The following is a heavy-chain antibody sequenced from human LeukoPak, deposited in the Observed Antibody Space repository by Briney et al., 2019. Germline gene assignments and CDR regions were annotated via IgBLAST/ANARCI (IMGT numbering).Heavy chain of an antibody. J-gene: IGHJ5*02. D-gene: IGHD6-13*01. Sequence: GESLKISCKGSGYSFTSYGISWVRQAPGQGLEWMGWISAYNGNTNYAQKLQGRVTMTTDTSTSTAYMELRSLRSDDTAVYYCARVSDRGGQYSSSWYNWFDPWGQGTLVTVSS. V-gene: IGHV1-18*01. CDR2: ISAYNGNT. CDR3: ARVSDRGGQYSSSWYNWFDP. CDR1: GYSFTSYG.